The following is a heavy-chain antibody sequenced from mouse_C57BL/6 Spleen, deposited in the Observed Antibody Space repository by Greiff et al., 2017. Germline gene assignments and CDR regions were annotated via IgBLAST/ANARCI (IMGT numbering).Heavy chain of an antibody. Sequence: QVQLQQPGAELVMPGASVKLSCKASGYTFTSYWMHWVKQRPGQGLEWIGEIDPSDSYTNYNQKFKGKSTLTVDKSSSTAYMPLSSLTSVDSAVYYCARHGSSDFWFAYWGQGTLVTVSA. V-gene: IGHV1-69*01. CDR1: GYTFTSYW. D-gene: IGHD1-1*01. CDR3: ARHGSSDFWFAY. J-gene: IGHJ3*01. CDR2: IDPSDSYT.